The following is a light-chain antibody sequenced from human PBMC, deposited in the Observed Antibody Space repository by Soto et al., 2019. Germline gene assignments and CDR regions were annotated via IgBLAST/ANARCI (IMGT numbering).Light chain of an antibody. J-gene: IGKJ5*01. CDR2: DAS. CDR1: QSISRW. CDR3: QQYNTYST. V-gene: IGKV1-5*01. Sequence: DIQMTRSPSTLSASVGDRVTITCRSSQSISRWLAWYQQKPGKAPQARIYDASSLKSGVPSRFSGNGSGTEFTLTISSLQPDDFATYYCQQYNTYSTFGQGTRLEI.